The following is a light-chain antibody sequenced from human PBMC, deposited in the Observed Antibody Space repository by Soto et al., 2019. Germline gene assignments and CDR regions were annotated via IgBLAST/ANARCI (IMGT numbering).Light chain of an antibody. J-gene: IGLJ1*01. CDR1: NIEGKS. CDR2: DDS. CDR3: QVWDSGSDHYV. V-gene: IGLV3-21*02. Sequence: SYELTQPPSVSVAPAQTATITCGGSNIEGKSVHWYQQKPGQAPVLVVYDDSDRPSGSPERFTGSNSGNTATLTISRLEGRDEADYYCQVWDSGSDHYVFGNGSKLTVL.